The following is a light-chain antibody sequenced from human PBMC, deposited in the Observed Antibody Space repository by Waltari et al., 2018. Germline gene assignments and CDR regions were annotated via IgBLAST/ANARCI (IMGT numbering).Light chain of an antibody. V-gene: IGLV3-1*01. CDR1: ELGEGY. CDR2: QDN. CDR3: QAWDSKTAWV. J-gene: IGLJ3*02. Sequence: SYELTQPPSVSVSPGQTGSIICSGDELGEGYTCRYQQKPGQSPVLVIYQDNKRPAGSPELFSGSSSGNTASLTISETQAMDEADYYCQAWDSKTAWVCGGGTKLTVL.